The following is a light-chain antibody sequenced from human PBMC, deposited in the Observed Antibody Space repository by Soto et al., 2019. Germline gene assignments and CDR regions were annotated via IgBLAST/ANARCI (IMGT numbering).Light chain of an antibody. J-gene: IGLJ2*01. CDR2: DNN. CDR1: SSNLGNNY. CDR3: GTLDISLSAVV. Sequence: QSVLTQPPSVSAAPGQKVTISCSGSSSNLGNNYVSWYQQLPGTAPKLLIYDNNKRPSGIPDRFSGSKSGTSATLGITGLQTGDEADYYCGTLDISLSAVVFGGGTKVTVL. V-gene: IGLV1-51*01.